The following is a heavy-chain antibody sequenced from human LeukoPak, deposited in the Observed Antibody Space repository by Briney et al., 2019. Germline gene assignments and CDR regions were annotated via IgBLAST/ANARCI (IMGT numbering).Heavy chain of an antibody. V-gene: IGHV3-11*04. J-gene: IGHJ4*02. CDR1: GFTFSNAW. Sequence: GGSLRLSCAASGFTFSNAWMSWVRQTPGKGLEWVSYISSSGSSTYYADSVKGRFTISRDNAKSSLCLQMDSLRAGDTAVYYCAREDGSQLDYWGRGTLVTVSS. CDR2: ISSSGSST. CDR3: AREDGSQLDY. D-gene: IGHD1-26*01.